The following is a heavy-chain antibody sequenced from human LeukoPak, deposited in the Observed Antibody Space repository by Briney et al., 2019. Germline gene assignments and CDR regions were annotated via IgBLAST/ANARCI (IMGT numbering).Heavy chain of an antibody. CDR1: GFTFSSYW. CDR2: INRDGSST. CDR3: ARAKPYSSSSLDY. J-gene: IGHJ4*02. V-gene: IGHV3-74*01. D-gene: IGHD6-6*01. Sequence: GGSLRLSCAASGFTFSSYWMHWVRQAPGKELVWVSRINRDGSSTSYADSVKGRFTISRDNAKNTLYLQMNSLRAEDTAVYYCARAKPYSSSSLDYWGQGTLVTVSS.